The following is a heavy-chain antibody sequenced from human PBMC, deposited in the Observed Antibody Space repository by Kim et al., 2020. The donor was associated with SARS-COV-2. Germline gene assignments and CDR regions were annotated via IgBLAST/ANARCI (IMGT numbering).Heavy chain of an antibody. Sequence: GGSLRLSCAASGFTFDDYTMHWVRQAPGKGLEWVSLISWDGSTTYYGDSVKGRFTISRDNRKNSLYLQMNSLRTEDTAFYYCAKGGRWTTSFHDFDYWGQGTLVTVSS. V-gene: IGHV3-43*01. J-gene: IGHJ4*02. CDR2: ISWDGSTT. D-gene: IGHD3-3*01. CDR3: AKGGRWTTSFHDFDY. CDR1: GFTFDDYT.